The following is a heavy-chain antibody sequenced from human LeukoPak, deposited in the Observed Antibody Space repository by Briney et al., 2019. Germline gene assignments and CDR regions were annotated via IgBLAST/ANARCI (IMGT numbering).Heavy chain of an antibody. CDR1: GFTSGIYA. V-gene: IGHV3-48*01. Sequence: QPGGSLRLSCAASGFTSGIYAVNWVRQAPGKGLEWVSYISSSSSTIYYADSVKGRFTISRDNAKNSLYLQTNSQRAEDTAVYYCARAQYYSDSTGYYYLHYWGQGTLVTVSS. J-gene: IGHJ4*02. CDR2: ISSSSSTI. CDR3: ARAQYYSDSTGYYYLHY. D-gene: IGHD3-22*01.